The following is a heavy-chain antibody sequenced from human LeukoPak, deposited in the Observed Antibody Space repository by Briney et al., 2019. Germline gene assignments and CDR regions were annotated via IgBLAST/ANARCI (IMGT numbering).Heavy chain of an antibody. J-gene: IGHJ4*02. V-gene: IGHV3-33*01. CDR3: ARGAAAVSYYFDY. D-gene: IGHD2-2*01. CDR1: GFTFSAYG. Sequence: GGSLRLSCAASGFTFSAYGMHWVRQAPGKGLEWVAALWYDGNNKYYKDSVEGRFTISRDNSKNTLFLQMNSLRVEDTAVYYCARGAAAVSYYFDYWGRGTLVTVSS. CDR2: LWYDGNNK.